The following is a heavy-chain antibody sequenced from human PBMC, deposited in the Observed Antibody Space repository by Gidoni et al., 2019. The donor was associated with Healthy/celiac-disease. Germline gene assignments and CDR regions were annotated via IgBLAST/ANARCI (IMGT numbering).Heavy chain of an antibody. CDR2: TSWNSGSI. D-gene: IGHD2-15*01. CDR3: AKEGSGMDV. V-gene: IGHV3-9*01. Sequence: EVQLVESGGGLVQPGRSLRLSCAASGFTFDDYATHWVRQAPGKGLEWVSGTSWNSGSIGYADSVKGRFTISRDNAKNSLYLQMNSLRAEDTALYYCAKEGSGMDVWGQGTTVTVSS. CDR1: GFTFDDYA. J-gene: IGHJ6*02.